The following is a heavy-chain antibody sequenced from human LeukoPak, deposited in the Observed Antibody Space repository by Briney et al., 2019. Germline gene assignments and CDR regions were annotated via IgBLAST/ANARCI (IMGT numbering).Heavy chain of an antibody. V-gene: IGHV3-23*01. CDR3: AKSKIIVGARNNWFDP. Sequence: GGSLKLSCAASGFTFSSYAMSWVRQAPGKGLEWVSAISGSGGSTYYADSVKGRFTISRDNSKNTLYLQMNSLRAEDTAVYYCAKSKIIVGARNNWFDPWGQGTLVTVSS. CDR1: GFTFSSYA. CDR2: ISGSGGST. J-gene: IGHJ5*02. D-gene: IGHD1-26*01.